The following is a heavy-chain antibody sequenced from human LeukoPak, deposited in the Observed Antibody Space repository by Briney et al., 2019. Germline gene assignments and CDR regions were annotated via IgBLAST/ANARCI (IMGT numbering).Heavy chain of an antibody. D-gene: IGHD1-26*01. Sequence: GGSPRLSCAASGFIFSDYYMTWVRQAPGKGLEWISYITTNGASTYYANSVKGRFTISRDNAQNSLYLQMNSLRAEDTAVYYCARGTIVGADGGMDVWGQGTTVTVSS. CDR2: ITTNGAST. J-gene: IGHJ6*02. CDR3: ARGTIVGADGGMDV. CDR1: GFIFSDYY. V-gene: IGHV3-11*04.